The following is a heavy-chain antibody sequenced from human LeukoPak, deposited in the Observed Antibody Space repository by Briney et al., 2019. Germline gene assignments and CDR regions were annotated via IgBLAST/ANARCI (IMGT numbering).Heavy chain of an antibody. CDR2: IYYSGST. V-gene: IGHV4-59*01. Sequence: SGTLCLTCTVSGGSIRTSYWSWIRQPPGKGLEWIGYIYYSGSTNYNPSLKSRVTISVDTSKNQFSLKLSSVTAADTAVYYCASSSTRHYYYYYMDVWGKGTTVTVSS. CDR3: ASSSTRHYYYYYMDV. J-gene: IGHJ6*03. D-gene: IGHD2-2*01. CDR1: GGSIRTSY.